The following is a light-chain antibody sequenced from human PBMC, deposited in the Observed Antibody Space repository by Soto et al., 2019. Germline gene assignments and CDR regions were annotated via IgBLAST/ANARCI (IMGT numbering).Light chain of an antibody. J-gene: IGKJ4*01. CDR1: QDIGNF. CDR2: AAS. V-gene: IGKV1-16*02. Sequence: DIQMTQSPSSLSASVGDTVTITCRASQDIGNFFAWFQQKPGTAPKSLISAASSLQSGVPSKFSVSGSGTDINLTINSLQPEDVATYYCQQYHGWPATFGGGTKVEI. CDR3: QQYHGWPAT.